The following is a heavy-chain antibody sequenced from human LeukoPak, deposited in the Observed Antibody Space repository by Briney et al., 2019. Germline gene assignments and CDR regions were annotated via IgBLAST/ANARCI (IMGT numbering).Heavy chain of an antibody. CDR3: ARGEWELDAFDI. D-gene: IGHD1-26*01. CDR2: IYYSGST. J-gene: IGHJ3*02. V-gene: IGHV4-59*01. Sequence: SETLSLTCTVPGGSPSSYYWSWIRQPPGKGLEWIGYIYYSGSTNYNPSLKSRVTISVDTSKNQFSLKLSSVTAADTAVYYCARGEWELDAFDIWGQGTMVTVSS. CDR1: GGSPSSYY.